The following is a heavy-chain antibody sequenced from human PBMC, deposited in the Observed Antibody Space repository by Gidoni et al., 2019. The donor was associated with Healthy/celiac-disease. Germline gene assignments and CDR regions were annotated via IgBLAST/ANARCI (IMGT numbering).Heavy chain of an antibody. CDR1: GGSFSGYY. Sequence: QVQLQQWGAGLLKPSETLSLTCAVSGGSFSGYYWSWIRQPPGKGLEWIGEINHSGSTNYNPSLKSRVTISVDTSKNQFSLKLSSVTAADTAVYYCARRAGYSKPFDYWGQGTLVTVSS. CDR2: INHSGST. D-gene: IGHD6-13*01. CDR3: ARRAGYSKPFDY. V-gene: IGHV4-34*01. J-gene: IGHJ4*02.